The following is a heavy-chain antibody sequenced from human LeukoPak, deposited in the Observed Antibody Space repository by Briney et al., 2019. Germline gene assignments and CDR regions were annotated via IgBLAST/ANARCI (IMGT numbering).Heavy chain of an antibody. V-gene: IGHV4-4*07. Sequence: SETLSLTCSVSGGSISNYYWSWIRQPAGKGLEWIGRIYSSGDTEYNPSLKTRVTLSVDTSKNQFSLHLRSVTAADTALYYCARTPGITVPGRFSDYWGQGILVTVSS. D-gene: IGHD6-19*01. CDR3: ARTPGITVPGRFSDY. J-gene: IGHJ4*02. CDR1: GGSISNYY. CDR2: IYSSGDT.